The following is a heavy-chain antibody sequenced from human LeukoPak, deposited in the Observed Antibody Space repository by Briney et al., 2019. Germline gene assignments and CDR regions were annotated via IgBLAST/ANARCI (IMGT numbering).Heavy chain of an antibody. V-gene: IGHV4-59*08. Sequence: PSETLSLTCTVSGGSISSYYWSWIRQPPGKGLEWIGYIYYSGSTNYNPSLKSRVAISVDTSKNQFPLKLSSVTAADTAVYYCARYDYGDYYFDYWGQGTLVTVSS. J-gene: IGHJ4*02. CDR1: GGSISSYY. D-gene: IGHD4-17*01. CDR2: IYYSGST. CDR3: ARYDYGDYYFDY.